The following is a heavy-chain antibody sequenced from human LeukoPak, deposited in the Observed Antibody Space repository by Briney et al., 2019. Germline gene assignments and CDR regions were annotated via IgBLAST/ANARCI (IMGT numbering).Heavy chain of an antibody. CDR1: GDSIRSSNYY. Sequence: SEALSHSCIVSGDSIRSSNYYWDWIRQPPGKGLEWIGSIYYSGRTYYNPSLKSRVSMSIDTTKNQFSLRLTSMTAAGTAVYYCARRRYYDGSGDLDLGQGTLVIVSS. CDR3: ARRRYYDGSGDLD. J-gene: IGHJ1*01. V-gene: IGHV4-39*01. CDR2: IYYSGRT. D-gene: IGHD3-22*01.